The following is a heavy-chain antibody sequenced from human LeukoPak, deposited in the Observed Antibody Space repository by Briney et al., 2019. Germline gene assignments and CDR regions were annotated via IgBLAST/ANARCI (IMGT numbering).Heavy chain of an antibody. J-gene: IGHJ4*02. CDR3: ARDPPRRYDY. Sequence: GGSLRLSCAAPGFTFSDCSMNWVRQAPGKGLEWISYIDSSSGTIYYADSVKGRFTISRDNAKNSLYLQMNSLRAEDTAVYYCARDPPRRYDYWGQGTLVTVSS. V-gene: IGHV3-48*01. D-gene: IGHD1-14*01. CDR2: IDSSSGTI. CDR1: GFTFSDCS.